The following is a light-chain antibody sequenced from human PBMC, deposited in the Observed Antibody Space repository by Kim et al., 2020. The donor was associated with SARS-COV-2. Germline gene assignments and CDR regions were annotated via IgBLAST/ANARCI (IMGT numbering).Light chain of an antibody. CDR1: QGISSY. J-gene: IGKJ4*01. Sequence: EIVLTQSPATLSLSPGERATLSCRACQGISSYLAWYQHKPGQAPRLLIYDASNRATGIPARFSGSGSGTDFTLTISSLEPEDFAVYYCQQRTSWPTVTFGGGTKVDIK. CDR3: QQRTSWPTVT. CDR2: DAS. V-gene: IGKV3-11*01.